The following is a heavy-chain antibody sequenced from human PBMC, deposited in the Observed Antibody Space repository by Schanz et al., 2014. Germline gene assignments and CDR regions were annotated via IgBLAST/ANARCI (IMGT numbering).Heavy chain of an antibody. CDR2: ISVYTGNT. Sequence: QVQLVQSGAEVKKPGASVKVSCKVSGYTFTSYGISWVRQAPGQGLEWMGWISVYTGNTKYGQKVQGRVTMTADTSTNTAYMELRSLRSDDTAVYYCAKAEYDILTDSYSRLDPWGQGTLVTVSS. CDR3: AKAEYDILTDSYSRLDP. V-gene: IGHV1-18*01. D-gene: IGHD3-9*01. CDR1: GYTFTSYG. J-gene: IGHJ5*02.